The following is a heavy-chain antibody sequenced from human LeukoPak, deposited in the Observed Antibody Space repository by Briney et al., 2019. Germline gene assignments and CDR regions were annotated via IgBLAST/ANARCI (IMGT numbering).Heavy chain of an antibody. V-gene: IGHV3-11*01. CDR3: ARDGSGSSKRRNFDY. Sequence: GGSLRLSCAASGFTFSDYYMSWIRQAPGKGLEWVSYISSSGSTIYYADSVKGRFTISRDNAKSSLYLQMNSLRAEDTAVYYCARDGSGSSKRRNFDYWGQGTLVTVSS. J-gene: IGHJ4*02. D-gene: IGHD3-10*01. CDR1: GFTFSDYY. CDR2: ISSSGSTI.